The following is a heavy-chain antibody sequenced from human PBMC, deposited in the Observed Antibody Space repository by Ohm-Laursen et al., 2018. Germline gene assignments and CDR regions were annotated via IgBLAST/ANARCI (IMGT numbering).Heavy chain of an antibody. CDR2: INIDGSTT. CDR3: SRDLGGIRDY. V-gene: IGHV3-74*01. CDR1: GYTFNNYW. Sequence: SLRLSCAASGYTFNNYWMHWVRHAPGRGLVWVSRINIDGSTTNYADSVKGRFTISRDNAKNTLFLQMNSLRAEDTAVYYCSRDLGGIRDYWGQGTLVTVSS. J-gene: IGHJ4*02.